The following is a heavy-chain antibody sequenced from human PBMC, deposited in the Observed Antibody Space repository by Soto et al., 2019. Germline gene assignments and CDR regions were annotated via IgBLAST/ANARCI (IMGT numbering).Heavy chain of an antibody. Sequence: PSETLSLTCAVYGGSFSGYYWSWIRQPPGKGPEWIGEINHSGSTNYNPSLKSRVTISVDTSKNQFSLKLSSVTAADTAVYYCARERIVVVPAAMRHYYYTDVWGKGTTVTVSS. CDR2: INHSGST. CDR3: ARERIVVVPAAMRHYYYTDV. J-gene: IGHJ6*03. V-gene: IGHV4-34*01. CDR1: GGSFSGYY. D-gene: IGHD2-2*01.